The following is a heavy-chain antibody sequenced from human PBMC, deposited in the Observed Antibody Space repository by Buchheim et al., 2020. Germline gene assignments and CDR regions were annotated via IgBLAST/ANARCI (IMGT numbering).Heavy chain of an antibody. J-gene: IGHJ1*01. CDR2: IKQDGSEK. D-gene: IGHD3-22*01. V-gene: IGHV3-7*01. Sequence: EVQLVESGGGLVQPGGSLRLSCAASGFTFSSYWMSWVRQAPGKGLEWVANIKQDGSEKYYVDSVKGRFTISRDNAKNSLYLQMNSLRAEDTAVYYCAREADHYYDSSGYYYGAEYFQHWARAP. CDR3: AREADHYYDSSGYYYGAEYFQH. CDR1: GFTFSSYW.